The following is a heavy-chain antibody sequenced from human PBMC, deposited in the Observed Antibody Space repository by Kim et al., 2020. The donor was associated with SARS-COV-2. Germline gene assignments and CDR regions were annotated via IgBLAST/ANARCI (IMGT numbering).Heavy chain of an antibody. CDR1: GGSISSYY. D-gene: IGHD3-10*01. CDR2: IYYSGST. CDR3: ARDSTRGELLWFGELPNYGMDV. J-gene: IGHJ6*02. Sequence: SETLSLTCTVSGGSISSYYWSWIRQPPGKGLEWIGYIYYSGSTNYNPSLKSRVTISVDTSKNQFSLKLSSVTAADTVVYYCARDSTRGELLWFGELPNYGMDVWGQGTTVTVSS. V-gene: IGHV4-59*01.